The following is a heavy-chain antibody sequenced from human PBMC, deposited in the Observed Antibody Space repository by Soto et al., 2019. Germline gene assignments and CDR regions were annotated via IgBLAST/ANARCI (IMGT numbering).Heavy chain of an antibody. D-gene: IGHD3-3*01. CDR2: IYSGGST. Sequence: EVQLVESGGGLIQPGGSLRLSCAASGFTVSSNYMSWVRQAPGKGLEWVSVIYSGGSTYYADSVKGRFTISRDNSKNTLYLQMNSRRAEDTGVYYCARDRVESGYPEYFQHWGQGTLVTVSS. CDR1: GFTVSSNY. V-gene: IGHV3-53*01. CDR3: ARDRVESGYPEYFQH. J-gene: IGHJ1*01.